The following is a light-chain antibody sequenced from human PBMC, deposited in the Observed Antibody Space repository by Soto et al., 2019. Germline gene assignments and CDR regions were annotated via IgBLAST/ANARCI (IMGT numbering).Light chain of an antibody. V-gene: IGLV1-44*01. Sequence: QSVLSQPPSASGTPGQRVTISCSGSSSNIGSNTVSWYQQFPGAAPKLLIYSNIQRPSGVPDRFSGSKSGTSASLAISGLQSEDEADYYCAAWDDSLNGYVFGTGTKVTVL. CDR1: SSNIGSNT. J-gene: IGLJ1*01. CDR3: AAWDDSLNGYV. CDR2: SNI.